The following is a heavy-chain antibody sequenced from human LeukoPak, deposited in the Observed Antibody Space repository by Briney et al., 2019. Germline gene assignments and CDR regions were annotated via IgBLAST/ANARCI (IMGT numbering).Heavy chain of an antibody. V-gene: IGHV1-2*02. D-gene: IGHD2-21*01. CDR1: GYTLTGYY. Sequence: ASVKVSCKASGYTLTGYYMHWVRQAPGQGLEWMGWINPNSGGTNYAQKFQGRVTTTRDTSISTDYMELRRLTSDDTAVYYCARDGDGRINFDYWGQGTLVTVSS. CDR2: INPNSGGT. J-gene: IGHJ4*02. CDR3: ARDGDGRINFDY.